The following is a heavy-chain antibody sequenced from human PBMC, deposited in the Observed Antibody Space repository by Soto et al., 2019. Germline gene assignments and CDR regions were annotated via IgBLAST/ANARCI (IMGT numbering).Heavy chain of an antibody. Sequence: PSQTLSLTCAISGDSVSSNSAAWNWIRQSPSRGLEWLGRTYYRSKWYNDYAVSVKSRITINPDTSKNKYSLQLNSVTPEDTAVYYCAGYSIGDDAFDIWGQGTMVTVSS. CDR1: GDSVSSNSAA. D-gene: IGHD2-21*01. V-gene: IGHV6-1*01. CDR2: TYYRSKWYN. J-gene: IGHJ3*02. CDR3: AGYSIGDDAFDI.